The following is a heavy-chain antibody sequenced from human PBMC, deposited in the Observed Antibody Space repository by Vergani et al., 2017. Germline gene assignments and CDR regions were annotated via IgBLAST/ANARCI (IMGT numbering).Heavy chain of an antibody. J-gene: IGHJ6*02. CDR3: ARAPYYDFWSGYYGKYYYYYGMDV. V-gene: IGHV3-74*02. CDR2: INSDGSST. Sequence: EVQLVESGGGLVQPGGSLRLSCSASGFTFSSYWMHWVRQAPGKGLVWVSRINSDGSSTSYADSVKGRFTISRDNAKNTLYLQMNRLRAEDTAVYYCARAPYYDFWSGYYGKYYYYYGMDVWGQGTTVTVSS. D-gene: IGHD3-3*01. CDR1: GFTFSSYW.